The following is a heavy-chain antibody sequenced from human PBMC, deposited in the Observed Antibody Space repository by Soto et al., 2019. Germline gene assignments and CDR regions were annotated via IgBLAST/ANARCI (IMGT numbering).Heavy chain of an antibody. CDR2: IYYSGST. CDR3: ARVRSRHYYDSSGYPSPWDY. J-gene: IGHJ4*02. Sequence: PSETLSLTCTVSGGSISSYYWSWIRQPPGKGLEWIGYIYYSGSTNYNPSLKSRVTISVDTSKNQFSLKLSSVTAADTAVYYCARVRSRHYYDSSGYPSPWDYWGQGTLVTVSS. CDR1: GGSISSYY. D-gene: IGHD3-22*01. V-gene: IGHV4-59*01.